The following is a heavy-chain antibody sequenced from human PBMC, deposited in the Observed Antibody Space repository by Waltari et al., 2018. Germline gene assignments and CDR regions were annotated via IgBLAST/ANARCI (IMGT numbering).Heavy chain of an antibody. CDR2: NSYYGDK. J-gene: IGHJ6*02. Sequence: QGQLVESGGRVVQPGRSLRLSCEASGFTFKNFAMHWVRQTPGKGLEWMAVNSYYGDKHYADSVKGRFTISRDNSKNMLYLQMNSLTSDDTGLYHCARVGGRSGSYSYYYYGMDVWGQGTTVTVSS. CDR3: ARVGGRSGSYSYYYYGMDV. CDR1: GFTFKNFA. D-gene: IGHD1-26*01. V-gene: IGHV3-30-3*01.